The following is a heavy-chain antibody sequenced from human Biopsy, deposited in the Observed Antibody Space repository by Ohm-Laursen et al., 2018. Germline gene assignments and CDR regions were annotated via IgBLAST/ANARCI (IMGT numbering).Heavy chain of an antibody. Sequence: GTLSLTYTVSGGSITTYYWSWIRQPAGKGLEWIGQIYTSGITNYNPSLKSRATMSVDTSKNKFSLRVSSVTAADTAVYYCARDRDRRGWFDPWGQGILVTVSS. CDR3: ARDRDRRGWFDP. D-gene: IGHD1-14*01. V-gene: IGHV4-4*07. CDR2: IYTSGIT. CDR1: GGSITTYY. J-gene: IGHJ5*02.